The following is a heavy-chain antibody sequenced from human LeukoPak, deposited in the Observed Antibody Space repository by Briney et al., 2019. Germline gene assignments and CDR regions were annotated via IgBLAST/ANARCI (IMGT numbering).Heavy chain of an antibody. J-gene: IGHJ4*02. V-gene: IGHV1-46*01. D-gene: IGHD2-21*02. Sequence: ASVTVSCKASGYTFTSYYMHWVRQAPGQGLEWMGIINPSGGSTSYAQKFQGRVTMTRDTSTSTVYMELSSLRSEDTAVYYCARDLVVTGAIDYWGQGTLVTVSS. CDR2: INPSGGST. CDR1: GYTFTSYY. CDR3: ARDLVVTGAIDY.